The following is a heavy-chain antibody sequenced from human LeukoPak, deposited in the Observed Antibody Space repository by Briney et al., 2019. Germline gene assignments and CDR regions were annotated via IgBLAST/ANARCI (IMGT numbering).Heavy chain of an antibody. Sequence: SVKVSRKASGGTFSSYAISWVRQAPGQGLEWMGRIIPIFGIANYAQKFQGRVTITADKSTSTAYMELSSLRSEDTAVYYCATEGSTISYGMDVWGQGTTVTVSS. D-gene: IGHD3-3*01. V-gene: IGHV1-69*04. CDR1: GGTFSSYA. CDR2: IIPIFGIA. J-gene: IGHJ6*02. CDR3: ATEGSTISYGMDV.